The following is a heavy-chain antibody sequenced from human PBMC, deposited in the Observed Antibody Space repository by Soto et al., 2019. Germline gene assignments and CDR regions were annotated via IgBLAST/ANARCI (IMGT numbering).Heavy chain of an antibody. CDR2: IWYDGSNK. D-gene: IGHD3-16*01. V-gene: IGHV3-33*01. J-gene: IGHJ3*02. CDR1: GFTFSSYG. CDR3: ARDEGVWGSHGAGAFDI. Sequence: QVQLVESGGGVVQPGRSLRLSCAASGFTFSSYGMHWVRQAPGKGLEWVAVIWYDGSNKYYADSVKGRFTISRDHPKNTLYLQKNSLRAEDTAVYYGARDEGVWGSHGAGAFDIWGQGTMVTVSS.